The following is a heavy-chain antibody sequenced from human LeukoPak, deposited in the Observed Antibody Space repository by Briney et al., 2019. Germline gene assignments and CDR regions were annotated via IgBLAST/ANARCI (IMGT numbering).Heavy chain of an antibody. CDR3: ARESDWAPIDY. CDR1: GGSIRSYY. J-gene: IGHJ4*02. D-gene: IGHD3-9*01. CDR2: IYTSGST. V-gene: IGHV4-4*07. Sequence: SETLFLTFTVSGGSIRSYYWSWIRQSAGKGLEWIGRIYTSGSTNYNPSLKSRVTMSVDRSKNQFSLKPSSVTAADTAVYYCARESDWAPIDYWGQGTLVTVSS.